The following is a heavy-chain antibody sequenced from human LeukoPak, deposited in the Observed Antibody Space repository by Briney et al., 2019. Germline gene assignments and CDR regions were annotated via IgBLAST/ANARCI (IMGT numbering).Heavy chain of an antibody. CDR2: ISAYNGNT. Sequence: ASVKVSCKASGYTFTSYGISWVRQAPGQGLEWMGWISAYNGNTNYAQKLQGRVTMTTDTSTSTAYMELRSLRSDDTAVYYCASEVVMTATQELDIWGQGTMVTVSS. D-gene: IGHD2-21*02. CDR1: GYTFTSYG. CDR3: ASEVVMTATQELDI. V-gene: IGHV1-18*01. J-gene: IGHJ3*02.